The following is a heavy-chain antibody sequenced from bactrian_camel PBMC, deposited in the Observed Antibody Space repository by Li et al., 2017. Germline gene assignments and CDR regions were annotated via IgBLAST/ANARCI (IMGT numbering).Heavy chain of an antibody. V-gene: IGHV3-2*01. CDR3: ATEQWDPLLAGGSLHWPQN. J-gene: IGHJ4*01. CDR2: IDFDGSQT. D-gene: IGHD7*01. Sequence: HVQLVESGGGLVRPGGSLTLSCAASGFTFSSYYMSWVRQAPGKGLEWVSSIDFDGSQTYYPDSVKDRFTISRDNAKDMVYLQMNNLQIEDTALYYCATEQWDPLLAGGSLHWPQNWGQGTQVTVS. CDR1: GFTFSSYY.